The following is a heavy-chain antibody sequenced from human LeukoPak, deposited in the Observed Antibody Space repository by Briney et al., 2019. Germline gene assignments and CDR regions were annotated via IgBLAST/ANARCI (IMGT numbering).Heavy chain of an antibody. CDR2: ISSSSSTI. Sequence: GGSLRLSCAASGFTFSSYSMNWVRQAPGEGLEWVSYISSSSSTIYYADSLKGRFTISRDNAKNSLYLQMNSLRAEDTAVYYCARELESVDYWGQGTLVTVSS. J-gene: IGHJ4*02. CDR1: GFTFSSYS. CDR3: ARELESVDY. D-gene: IGHD1-1*01. V-gene: IGHV3-48*01.